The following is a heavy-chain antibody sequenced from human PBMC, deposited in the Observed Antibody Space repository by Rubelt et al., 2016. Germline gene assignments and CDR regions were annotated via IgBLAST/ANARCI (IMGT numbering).Heavy chain of an antibody. J-gene: IGHJ4*02. Sequence: QVQLQQWGAGLLKPSETLSLTCAVYGGSFSGYYWSWIRQPPGKGLEWIGEINHSGSTNYNPSLKSRVTISVDTSKNQFALKLSSVTAADTAVYYCARGNSGSGYSDYWGQGTLVTVSS. CDR2: INHSGST. V-gene: IGHV4-34*01. CDR1: GGSFSGYY. CDR3: ARGNSGSGYSDY. D-gene: IGHD3-10*01.